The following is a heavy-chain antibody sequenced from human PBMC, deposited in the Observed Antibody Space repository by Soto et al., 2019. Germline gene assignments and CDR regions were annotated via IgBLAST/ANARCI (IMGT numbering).Heavy chain of an antibody. V-gene: IGHV1-18*01. J-gene: IGHJ3*02. CDR1: GYTFTSYG. Sequence: ASVKVSCKASGYTFTSYGISWVRQAPGQGLERMGWISAYNGNTNYAQKLQGRVTMTTDTSTSTAYMELRSLRSDDTAVYYCAREFNYYDSSGYGYDAFDIWGQGTMVTVS. CDR3: AREFNYYDSSGYGYDAFDI. D-gene: IGHD3-22*01. CDR2: ISAYNGNT.